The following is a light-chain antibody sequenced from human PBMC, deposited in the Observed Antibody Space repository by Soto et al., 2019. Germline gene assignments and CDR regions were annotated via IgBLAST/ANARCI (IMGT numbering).Light chain of an antibody. V-gene: IGKV3-20*01. J-gene: IGKJ1*01. CDR2: GAS. Sequence: PGERATLSCRASQSVTSNYLAWYQQKPGQAPRLLIYGASSRATGIPDRFSGSGSGTDFTFTISRLEPEDFAVYYCQQYVTSLRTFGQGTKVEIK. CDR1: QSVTSNY. CDR3: QQYVTSLRT.